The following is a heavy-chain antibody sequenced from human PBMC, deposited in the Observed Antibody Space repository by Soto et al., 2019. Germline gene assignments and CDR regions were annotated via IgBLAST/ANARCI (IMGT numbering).Heavy chain of an antibody. Sequence: QVQLVESGGGVVQPGRSLRLSCAASGFTFSSYAMHWVRQAPGKGLEWVAAISYDGSNKYYADSVKGRFTISRDNSKNTLYLQMNSLRAEDTAVYYCARDLSTMIVVVDLDYWGQGTLVTVSS. CDR2: ISYDGSNK. CDR1: GFTFSSYA. D-gene: IGHD3-22*01. J-gene: IGHJ4*02. CDR3: ARDLSTMIVVVDLDY. V-gene: IGHV3-30-3*01.